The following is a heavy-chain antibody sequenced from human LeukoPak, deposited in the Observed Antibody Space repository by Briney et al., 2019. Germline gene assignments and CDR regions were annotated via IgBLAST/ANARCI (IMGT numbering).Heavy chain of an antibody. Sequence: GGSLRLSCAASGFTFNSYWMSWARQAPGKGLEWVAYIKQDGNEKYYVDSVKGRFTISRDNAKNSLYLQMNSLRGEDTAIYYCTRDAAGLDYWGLGALVTVSS. CDR3: TRDAAGLDY. J-gene: IGHJ4*02. V-gene: IGHV3-7*01. D-gene: IGHD1-14*01. CDR1: GFTFNSYW. CDR2: IKQDGNEK.